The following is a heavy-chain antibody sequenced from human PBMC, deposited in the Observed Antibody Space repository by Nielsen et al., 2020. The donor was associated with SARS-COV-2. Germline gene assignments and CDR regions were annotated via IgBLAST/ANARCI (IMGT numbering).Heavy chain of an antibody. CDR3: ARGPLGWDNWFDP. V-gene: IGHV4-39*01. J-gene: IGHJ5*02. CDR2: IYYSGST. CDR1: GGSISSSSYY. Sequence: GSLRLSCTVSGGSISSSSYYWGWIRQPPGKGLEWIGSIYYSGSTYYNPSLKSRVTISVDTSKNQFSLKLSSVTAADTAVYYCARGPLGWDNWFDPWGQGTLVTVSS. D-gene: IGHD4-23*01.